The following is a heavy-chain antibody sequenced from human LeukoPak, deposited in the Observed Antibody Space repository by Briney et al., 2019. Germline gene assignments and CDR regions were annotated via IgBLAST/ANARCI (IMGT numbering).Heavy chain of an antibody. D-gene: IGHD2-2*01. J-gene: IGHJ6*02. CDR1: GFTFSSYS. CDR2: ISSSSSYI. Sequence: TGGSLRLSCAASGFTFSSYSMNWVRQAPGKGLEWASSISSSSSYIYYADSVKGRFTISRDNAKNSLYLQMNSLRAEDTAVYYCARDGIVAVPSRNYYGMDVWGQGTTVTVSS. CDR3: ARDGIVAVPSRNYYGMDV. V-gene: IGHV3-21*01.